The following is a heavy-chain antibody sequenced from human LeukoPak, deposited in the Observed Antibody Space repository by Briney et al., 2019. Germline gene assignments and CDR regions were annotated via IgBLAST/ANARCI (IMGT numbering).Heavy chain of an antibody. CDR3: AKDKELTKSSSWYYYDS. D-gene: IGHD6-13*01. CDR1: GFTFSSYG. Sequence: PGGSLRLSCAASGFTFSSYGMHWVRQAPGKGLEWVAVISYDGSNKYYADSVKGRFTISRDNSKNTLYLQMNSLRAEDTAIYYCAKDKELTKSSSWYYYDSWGQGTLVTVSS. V-gene: IGHV3-30*18. CDR2: ISYDGSNK. J-gene: IGHJ4*02.